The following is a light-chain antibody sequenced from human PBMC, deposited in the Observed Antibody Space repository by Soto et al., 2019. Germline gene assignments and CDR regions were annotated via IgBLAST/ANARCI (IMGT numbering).Light chain of an antibody. CDR2: GAS. CDR1: QNIGTN. V-gene: IGKV3-11*01. CDR3: QQRSNWLWT. J-gene: IGKJ1*01. Sequence: LTQSPATVSVSPGEGATLSCRASQNIGTNLAWYQQKSGQAPRLLIYGASNRATGVPARFSGSGSGTDFTLTISSLEPEDFAVYYCQQRSNWLWTFGQGTKVDIK.